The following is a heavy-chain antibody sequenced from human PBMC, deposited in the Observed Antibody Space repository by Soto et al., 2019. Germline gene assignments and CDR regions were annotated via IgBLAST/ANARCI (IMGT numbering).Heavy chain of an antibody. Sequence: QVQLQESGPGLVRPSQTLSLTCTVSGGSISSGDYYWSWIRQAPGKGLEWIGYISNSGTAYYNPSLKRRVTISVDTSKNQFSLKLSSVTVADTAVYSCARDAWPVVRGIPISGGLDVWGQGTTVTVSS. CDR1: GGSISSGDYY. CDR2: ISNSGTA. CDR3: ARDAWPVVRGIPISGGLDV. D-gene: IGHD3-10*01. V-gene: IGHV4-30-4*01. J-gene: IGHJ6*02.